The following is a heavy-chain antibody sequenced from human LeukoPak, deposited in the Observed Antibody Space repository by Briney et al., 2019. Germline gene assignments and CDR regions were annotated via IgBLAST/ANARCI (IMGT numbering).Heavy chain of an antibody. D-gene: IGHD1-26*01. CDR1: GFTFSSYS. V-gene: IGHV3-21*01. CDR2: IGSSISYI. Sequence: GGSLRLSCAASGFTFSSYSMKWVRQAPGKGLEWVSFIGSSISYISYADSVKGRFTISRDNAKNSLYLQMNSLRAEDTAVYYCGKGGGGGGATTIGAFDIWGQGTMVTVSS. CDR3: GKGGGGGGATTIGAFDI. J-gene: IGHJ3*02.